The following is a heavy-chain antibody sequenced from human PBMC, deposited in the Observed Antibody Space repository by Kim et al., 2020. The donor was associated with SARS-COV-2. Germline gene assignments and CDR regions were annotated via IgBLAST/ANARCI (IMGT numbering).Heavy chain of an antibody. Sequence: ADSVKGRFTISRDNAKNTLYLQMYSLRAEDTALYYCARKDCSGGSCAFDPWGQGTLVTVSS. D-gene: IGHD2-15*01. CDR3: ARKDCSGGSCAFDP. J-gene: IGHJ5*02. V-gene: IGHV3-74*01.